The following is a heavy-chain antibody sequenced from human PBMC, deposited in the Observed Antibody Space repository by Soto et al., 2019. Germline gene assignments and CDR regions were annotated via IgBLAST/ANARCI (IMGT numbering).Heavy chain of an antibody. D-gene: IGHD1-1*01. Sequence: LRLSCGASGSIFHSFSMNWVRQTPDKGLEWVAVISYDGIRQYYGDSVKGRFTISRDNSKNTLYLQMNSLRSEDTAVYYCATELEFRRYFDYWGQGTLVTVPS. CDR1: GSIFHSFS. V-gene: IGHV3-30*04. CDR2: ISYDGIRQ. J-gene: IGHJ4*02. CDR3: ATELEFRRYFDY.